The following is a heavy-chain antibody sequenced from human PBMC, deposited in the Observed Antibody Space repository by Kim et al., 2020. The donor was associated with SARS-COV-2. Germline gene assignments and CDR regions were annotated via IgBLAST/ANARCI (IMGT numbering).Heavy chain of an antibody. CDR2: IYPGDSDT. Sequence: GESLKISCKGSGYSFTSYWIGWVRQMPGKGLEWMGIIYPGDSDTRYSPSFQGQVTISADKSISTAYLQWSSLKASDTAMYYCARRYYDFWSGYEEYYFDYWGQGTLVTVSS. J-gene: IGHJ4*02. V-gene: IGHV5-51*01. CDR3: ARRYYDFWSGYEEYYFDY. CDR1: GYSFTSYW. D-gene: IGHD3-3*01.